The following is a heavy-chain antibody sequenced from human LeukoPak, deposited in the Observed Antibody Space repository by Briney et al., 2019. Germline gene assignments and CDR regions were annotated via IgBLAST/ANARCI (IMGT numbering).Heavy chain of an antibody. Sequence: GRSLRLSCAASGFNFNAYGMHWVRQAPGKGLEWVAVIWYDSSEKYYGDFVEGRFTISRDNSKNTVFLQMDSLRAEDTAVYYCVRDVAGRRLDYWGQGTPVTVSS. CDR1: GFNFNAYG. CDR2: IWYDSSEK. D-gene: IGHD6-6*01. CDR3: VRDVAGRRLDY. J-gene: IGHJ4*02. V-gene: IGHV3-33*01.